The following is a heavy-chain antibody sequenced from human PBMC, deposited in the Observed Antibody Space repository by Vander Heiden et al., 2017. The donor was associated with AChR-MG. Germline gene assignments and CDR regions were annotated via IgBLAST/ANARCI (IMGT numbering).Heavy chain of an antibody. CDR2: ISGSGGRT. Sequence: EVQLLESGGGLVQPGGSLRLSCAASGFTFSNYAMSWVRQAPGKGLGWVSAISGSGGRTYYANSVKGRFTIPRDNSKNPLYLQMNSLRAEDTAVYYWAKDGDSYAWDYWGQGTLVTVSS. CDR3: AKDGDSYAWDY. D-gene: IGHD3-16*01. V-gene: IGHV3-23*01. J-gene: IGHJ4*02. CDR1: GFTFSNYA.